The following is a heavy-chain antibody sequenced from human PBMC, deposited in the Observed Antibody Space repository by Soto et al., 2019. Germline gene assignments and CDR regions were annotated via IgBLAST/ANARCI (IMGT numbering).Heavy chain of an antibody. CDR3: ARDRSIAARPLDY. CDR1: GFTFSSYW. D-gene: IGHD6-6*01. Sequence: GGSLRLSCAASGFTFSSYWMSWVRQAPGKGLEWVANIKQDGSEKYYVDSVKGRFTISRDNAKNSLYLQMNSLRAEDTAVYYCARDRSIAARPLDYWGQGTLVTVSS. CDR2: IKQDGSEK. V-gene: IGHV3-7*03. J-gene: IGHJ4*02.